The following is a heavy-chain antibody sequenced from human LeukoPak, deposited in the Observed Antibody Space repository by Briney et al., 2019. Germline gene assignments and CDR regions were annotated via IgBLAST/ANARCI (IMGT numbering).Heavy chain of an antibody. V-gene: IGHV3-23*01. CDR2: ISDSGANT. CDR1: GFTFSTYA. Sequence: GGSLRLSCEASGFTFSTYAMSWVRQAPGKGLEWVSTISDSGANTYYADSARGRFTISRDNSKNTLYLQKNSLRADDTAIYYCAKSMTLQWRGFFDLWGRGTHVTVSS. CDR3: AKSMTLQWRGFFDL. J-gene: IGHJ2*01. D-gene: IGHD6-19*01.